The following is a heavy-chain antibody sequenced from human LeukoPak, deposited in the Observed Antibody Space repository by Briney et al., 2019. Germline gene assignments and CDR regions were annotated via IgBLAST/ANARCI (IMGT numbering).Heavy chain of an antibody. CDR2: IYHSGST. CDR3: ARLRPTEPFDY. D-gene: IGHD1-14*01. J-gene: IGHJ4*02. Sequence: SETLSLTCTVSGGSISSGSYYWSWIRQPPGKGLEWIGYIYHSGSTYYNPSLKSRVTISVDRSKNQFSLKLSSVTAADTAVYYCARLRPTEPFDYWGQGTLVTVSS. CDR1: GGSISSGSYY. V-gene: IGHV4-30-2*01.